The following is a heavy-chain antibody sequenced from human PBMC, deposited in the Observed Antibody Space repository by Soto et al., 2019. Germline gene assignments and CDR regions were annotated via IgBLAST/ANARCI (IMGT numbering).Heavy chain of an antibody. Sequence: GGSLRLSCAASGFTFNSHNMYWGRQAPGNGLECVAAIGSTSNYVYYAESVKGRFTISRDNARNSANLQMNSLSAADTAVYFCATSFDRSSFLGAGRYCGAQGAL. D-gene: IGHD3-3*02. CDR2: IGSTSNYV. CDR1: GFTFNSHN. J-gene: IGHJ4*02. CDR3: ATSFDRSSFLGAGRYC. V-gene: IGHV3-21*01.